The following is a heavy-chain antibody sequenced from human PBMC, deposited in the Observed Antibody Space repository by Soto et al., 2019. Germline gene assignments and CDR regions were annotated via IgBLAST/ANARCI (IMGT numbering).Heavy chain of an antibody. D-gene: IGHD4-17*01. CDR2: INPTGGST. Sequence: EASVKVSCKASGYTLTSYYIHWVRQAPGQGLEWMGIINPTGGSTLYAQKFQGRVTMTRDTSTSTVYMELSSLRSEDTAVYYCARERTTEDAFDIWGQGTMVTVSS. CDR1: GYTLTSYY. V-gene: IGHV1-46*01. CDR3: ARERTTEDAFDI. J-gene: IGHJ3*02.